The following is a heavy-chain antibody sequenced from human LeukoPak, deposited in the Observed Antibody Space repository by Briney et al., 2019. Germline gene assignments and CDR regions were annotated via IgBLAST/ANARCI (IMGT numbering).Heavy chain of an antibody. CDR2: INHSGST. Sequence: SETLSLTCAVYGGSFSGYYWSWIRQPPGKGLEWMGEINHSGSTNYNPSLKSRVTISVDTSKNQFSLKLTSVTAADTAVYYCARPNFWSGHAFDIWGQGTMVTVSS. J-gene: IGHJ3*02. V-gene: IGHV4-34*01. CDR3: ARPNFWSGHAFDI. CDR1: GGSFSGYY. D-gene: IGHD3-3*01.